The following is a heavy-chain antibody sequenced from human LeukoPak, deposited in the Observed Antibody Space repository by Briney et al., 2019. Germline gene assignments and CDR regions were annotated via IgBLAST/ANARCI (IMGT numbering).Heavy chain of an antibody. CDR3: ARVENSYGSSRVDY. CDR1: GGSISSYY. D-gene: IGHD5-18*01. Sequence: PSETLSLTCTVSGGSISSYYWSWIRQPPGKGLEWIGYIYYSGSTNYNPSLKSRVTISVDTSKNQFSLKLSSVTAADTAVYYCARVENSYGSSRVDYWGQGTLVTVSS. CDR2: IYYSGST. V-gene: IGHV4-59*12. J-gene: IGHJ4*02.